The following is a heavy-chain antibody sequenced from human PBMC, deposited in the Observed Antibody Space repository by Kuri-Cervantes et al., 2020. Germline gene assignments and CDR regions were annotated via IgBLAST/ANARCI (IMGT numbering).Heavy chain of an antibody. Sequence: ASVKVSCKASGYAFTGYYIHWVRQAPGQGLEWMGWINPNSGVTSYAQKFHGWVSMTRDTSINTAYMEVSGPKSDDTAVYYCARDFEIAAAGPLLYWGQGTRVTVSS. CDR1: GYAFTGYY. CDR3: ARDFEIAAAGPLLY. V-gene: IGHV1-2*04. CDR2: INPNSGVT. D-gene: IGHD6-13*01. J-gene: IGHJ4*02.